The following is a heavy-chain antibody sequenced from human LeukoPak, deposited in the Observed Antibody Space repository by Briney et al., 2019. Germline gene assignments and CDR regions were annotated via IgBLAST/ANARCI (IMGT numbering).Heavy chain of an antibody. CDR3: ACRGYSGYDFDY. CDR1: GGSISGYY. CDR2: IYYSGST. V-gene: IGHV4-59*01. J-gene: IGHJ4*02. D-gene: IGHD5-12*01. Sequence: PSETLSLTCSVSGGSISGYYWSWIRQPPGKGLEWIGYIYYSGSTNYNPSLKSRVTISVDTSKNQFSLKLSSVTAADTAVYCCACRGYSGYDFDYWGQGTLVTVSS.